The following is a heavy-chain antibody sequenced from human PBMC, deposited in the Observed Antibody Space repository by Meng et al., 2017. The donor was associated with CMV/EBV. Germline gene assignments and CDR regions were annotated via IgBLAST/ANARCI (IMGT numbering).Heavy chain of an antibody. D-gene: IGHD5-24*01. J-gene: IGHJ4*02. CDR3: ARMPRDGYNYIDY. V-gene: IGHV1-69*12. Sequence: QGQLGQSVAKVKKPGSSVKVSCKASGGTFSSYAISWVRQAPGQGLEWMGGIIPIFGTANYAQKFQGRVTITADESTSTAYMELSSLRSEDTAVYYCARMPRDGYNYIDYWGQGTLVTVSS. CDR2: IIPIFGTA. CDR1: GGTFSSYA.